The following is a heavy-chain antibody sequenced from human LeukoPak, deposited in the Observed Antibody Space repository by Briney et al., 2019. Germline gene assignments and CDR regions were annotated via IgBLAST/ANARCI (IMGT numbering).Heavy chain of an antibody. CDR2: IYHSGST. CDR3: ATPDSSGYYHDAFDI. V-gene: IGHV4-4*02. D-gene: IGHD3-22*01. CDR1: GGSTSSSNW. J-gene: IGHJ3*02. Sequence: PSGTLSLTCAVSGGSTSSSNWWSWVRQPPGKGLEWIGEIYHSGSTNYNPSLKSRVTISVDKSKNQFSLKLSSVTAADTAVYYCATPDSSGYYHDAFDIWGQGTMVTVSS.